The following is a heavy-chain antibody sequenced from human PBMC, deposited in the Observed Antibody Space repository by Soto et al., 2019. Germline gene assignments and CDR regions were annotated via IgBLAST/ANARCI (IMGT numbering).Heavy chain of an antibody. CDR3: ARGAYSDSSSYFDY. CDR1: GDSISSGDHY. D-gene: IGHD6-6*01. CDR2: IYYSGTT. Sequence: QVQLQESGPGLVKPSQTLSLTCTVSGDSISSGDHYWSWIRPPPGKGLEWIGYIYYSGTTYSRPSLQSRVTISVDTSKNQFSLKLNSVTAADTAVYYCARGAYSDSSSYFDYWGQGTLVPVSS. V-gene: IGHV4-30-4*01. J-gene: IGHJ4*02.